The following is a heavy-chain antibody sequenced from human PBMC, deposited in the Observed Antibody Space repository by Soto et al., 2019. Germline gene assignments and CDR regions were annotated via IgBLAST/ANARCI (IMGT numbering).Heavy chain of an antibody. CDR2: IYPSDSDT. Sequence: GESLKISCKGSGYNFAGYWISWVRQMPGKGLELMGSIYPSDSDTRYRPSFQGQVTISADKSISSAYLQCSSLRASHTAMYYCARRGLSTRTFDYWGQGTPVTVSS. D-gene: IGHD2-21*02. CDR3: ARRGLSTRTFDY. CDR1: GYNFAGYW. V-gene: IGHV5-51*01. J-gene: IGHJ4*02.